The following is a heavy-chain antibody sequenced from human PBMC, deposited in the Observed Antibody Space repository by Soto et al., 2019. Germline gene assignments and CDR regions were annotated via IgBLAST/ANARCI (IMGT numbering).Heavy chain of an antibody. CDR1: GFSFSNYN. CDR2: ITDSSDTV. CDR3: ARDFGHGYYLDY. J-gene: IGHJ4*02. Sequence: GGSLRLSCVASGFSFSNYNLNCVSQAPGKGLEWFSYITDSSDTVHYADSVRGRFTISRDNAESSLYLQMNSLRDEDTAVYFCARDFGHGYYLDYWGRGTLVTVSS. D-gene: IGHD3-3*01. V-gene: IGHV3-48*02.